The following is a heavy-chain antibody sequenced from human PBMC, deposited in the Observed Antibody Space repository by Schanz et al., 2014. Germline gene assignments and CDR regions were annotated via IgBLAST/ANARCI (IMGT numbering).Heavy chain of an antibody. J-gene: IGHJ4*02. V-gene: IGHV3-23*04. D-gene: IGHD1-1*01. CDR1: GFTFSSYA. CDR3: AKIERNED. Sequence: VQVVQSGGGLVQPGGSLRLSCAASGFTFSSYAMSWVRQAPGKGLEWVSALSEGGGGTHYADSVRGRFTISRDNAENTLFLQMNSLRAEDTAVYFCAKIERNEDWGQGTLVTVSS. CDR2: LSEGGGGT.